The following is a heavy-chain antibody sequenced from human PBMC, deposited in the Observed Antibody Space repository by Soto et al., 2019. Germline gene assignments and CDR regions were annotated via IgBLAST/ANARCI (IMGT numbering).Heavy chain of an antibody. Sequence: GGSLRLSCAASGFTFSTYSMNWVRQAPGKGLEWVADITTSSSFRFYADSVKGRFTISRDNAKNSLYLQMNSLRAEDTALYYCARVLSSGNSDPFDYWGQGTLVTVSS. V-gene: IGHV3-21*04. D-gene: IGHD3-22*01. CDR2: ITTSSSFR. J-gene: IGHJ4*02. CDR3: ARVLSSGNSDPFDY. CDR1: GFTFSTYS.